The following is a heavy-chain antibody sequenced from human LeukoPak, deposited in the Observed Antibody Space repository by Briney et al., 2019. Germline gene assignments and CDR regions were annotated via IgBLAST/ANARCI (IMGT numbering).Heavy chain of an antibody. Sequence: GGSLRLSCAPSGFTFSSYSMNWVRQAPGKGLEWVSYISSSRSYIYYADSVKGRFTISRDNAKNSLYLQMSRLRVEDTAVYYCAREHSGGGNYYDSSGYYRSFDYWGQGTPVTVSS. V-gene: IGHV3-21*01. CDR3: AREHSGGGNYYDSSGYYRSFDY. CDR1: GFTFSSYS. D-gene: IGHD3-22*01. CDR2: ISSSRSYI. J-gene: IGHJ4*02.